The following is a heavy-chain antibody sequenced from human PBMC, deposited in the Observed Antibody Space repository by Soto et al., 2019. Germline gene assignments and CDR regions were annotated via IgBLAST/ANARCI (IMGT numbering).Heavy chain of an antibody. D-gene: IGHD4-17*01. CDR3: ARRTTVVTPNRDNWFDP. CDR2: INHSGST. V-gene: IGHV4-34*01. J-gene: IGHJ5*02. Sequence: SETLSLTCAVYGGSFSGYYWSWIRQPPGKGLEWIGEINHSGSTNYNPSLKSRVTISVDTSKNQFSLKLSSVTAADTAVYYCARRTTVVTPNRDNWFDPWGQGTLVTVSS. CDR1: GGSFSGYY.